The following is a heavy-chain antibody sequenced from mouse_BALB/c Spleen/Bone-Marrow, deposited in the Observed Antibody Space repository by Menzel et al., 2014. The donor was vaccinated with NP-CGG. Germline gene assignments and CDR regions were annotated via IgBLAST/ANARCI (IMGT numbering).Heavy chain of an antibody. J-gene: IGHJ2*01. D-gene: IGHD3-2*01. V-gene: IGHV1-18*01. CDR2: INPNNGGT. CDR3: LRQLGLSFDY. Sequence: QQQEAGPELGEPGGSVKIFCKDFGYTFPVYTMPWVEQGPGKSLEWVGGINPNNGGTSYNQKFKGKATLTVDKSSSIAYMELRSLTSEDSAVYYCLRQLGLSFDYWGQGTTLTVSS. CDR1: GYTFPVYT.